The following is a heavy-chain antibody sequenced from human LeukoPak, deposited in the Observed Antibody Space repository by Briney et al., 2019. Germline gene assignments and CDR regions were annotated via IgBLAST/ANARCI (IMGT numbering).Heavy chain of an antibody. CDR1: GFTFTTFA. Sequence: GGSLRLSCAASGFTFTTFAMSWVRQAPGKGLEWVSTISGTGGSTYYADSVRGRFTISRDKSKTTLFLQMNSLRADDTAVYYCVKEPYFDFWSGYYLFWGQGTLVTVSS. CDR3: VKEPYFDFWSGYYLF. V-gene: IGHV3-23*01. J-gene: IGHJ4*02. D-gene: IGHD3-3*01. CDR2: ISGTGGST.